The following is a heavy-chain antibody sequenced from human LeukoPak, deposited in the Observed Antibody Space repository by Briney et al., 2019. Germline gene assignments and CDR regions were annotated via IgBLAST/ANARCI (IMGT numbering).Heavy chain of an antibody. Sequence: PGGSLRLSCAASGFTFSSYWMSWVRQTPGKGLEWVSAIIGSGGSTYYADSVKGRFTISRDNSKNTLYLQMNSLRAEDTALYYCAKEMSDIVAGYADAFDIWGQGTMVTVSS. V-gene: IGHV3-23*01. D-gene: IGHD3-9*01. J-gene: IGHJ3*02. CDR2: IIGSGGST. CDR3: AKEMSDIVAGYADAFDI. CDR1: GFTFSSYW.